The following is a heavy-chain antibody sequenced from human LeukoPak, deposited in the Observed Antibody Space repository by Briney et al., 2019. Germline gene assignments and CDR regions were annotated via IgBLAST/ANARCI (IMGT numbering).Heavy chain of an antibody. CDR2: ISSSGSTT. V-gene: IGHV3-11*01. CDR1: GFTFSDYY. D-gene: IGHD6-25*01. CDR3: ARVPRSGGSIDY. Sequence: GGSLRLSCAASGFTFSDYYMTWIRQAPGKGLEWVSYISSSGSTTHYADSVKGRFTISRDNAKNSLSVQMNNLRAGDTAVYYCARVPRSGGSIDYWGQGTLVTVSS. J-gene: IGHJ4*02.